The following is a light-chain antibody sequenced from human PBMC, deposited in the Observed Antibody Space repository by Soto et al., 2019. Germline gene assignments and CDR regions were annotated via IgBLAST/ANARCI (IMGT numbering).Light chain of an antibody. CDR2: KAS. V-gene: IGKV1-5*03. Sequence: DIQMTQSPSTLSASVGDRVTITCRASQSISSWLAWYQQKPGKAPKLLIYKASSLGSGVPSRFSGSGSGTGFTLTISSLQPDDFATYYCQQYNSYSTFGQGTKVDIK. CDR1: QSISSW. J-gene: IGKJ1*01. CDR3: QQYNSYST.